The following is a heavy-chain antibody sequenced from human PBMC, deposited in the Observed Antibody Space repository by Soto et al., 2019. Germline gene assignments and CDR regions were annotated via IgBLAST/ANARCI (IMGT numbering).Heavy chain of an antibody. V-gene: IGHV1-18*04. CDR3: ARDPVAGHFDH. Sequence: QIQLVQSGGEVRTAGASVRVSCKTSGYPFTSYDISWVRQAPGQGLEWMGWINPYNGDTNYTQKFQGRVTMTKGTSTTTVYMELRSLTLDDTAVYFCARDPVAGHFDHWGQGTLVTVSS. J-gene: IGHJ4*02. CDR2: INPYNGDT. CDR1: GYPFTSYD. D-gene: IGHD6-19*01.